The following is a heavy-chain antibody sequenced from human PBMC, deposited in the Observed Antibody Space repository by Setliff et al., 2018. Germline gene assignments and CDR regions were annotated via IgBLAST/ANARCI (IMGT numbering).Heavy chain of an antibody. D-gene: IGHD3-3*01. CDR2: INPNSGNT. J-gene: IGHJ4*02. V-gene: IGHV1-8*02. CDR1: GYTFTNYD. CDR3: ARGLRHNFWSGYYLVAVNY. Sequence: GASVKVSCKASGYTFTNYDINWVRQATGQGLERMGWINPNSGNTGYAQNFQGRVTMTRNTSISTAYMELSSLRFEDTAVYYCARGLRHNFWSGYYLVAVNYWGQGTLVTVSS.